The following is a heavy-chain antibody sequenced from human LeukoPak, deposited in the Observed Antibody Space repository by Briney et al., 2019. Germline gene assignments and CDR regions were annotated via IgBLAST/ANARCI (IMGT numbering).Heavy chain of an antibody. CDR3: ARYSSGWYSNYYFDY. V-gene: IGHV4-34*01. CDR2: INHSGST. D-gene: IGHD6-19*01. J-gene: IGHJ4*02. Sequence: SETLSLTCAVYGGSFSGYYWSWIRQPPGKGLEWIGEINHSGSTNYNPSLKNRVTISLDTYKNKLSMKQSTGTAADTAVYYCARYSSGWYSNYYFDYWGQGTLGTVSS. CDR1: GGSFSGYY.